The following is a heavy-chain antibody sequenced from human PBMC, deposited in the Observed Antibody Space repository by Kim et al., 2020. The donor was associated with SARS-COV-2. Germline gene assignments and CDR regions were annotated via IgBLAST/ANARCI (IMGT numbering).Heavy chain of an antibody. CDR3: ARGATENLGDVHGWGSYRYTGVYYFDC. V-gene: IGHV4-34*01. Sequence: SETLSLTCAVYGGCFSGYYWSWIRQPPGKGLEWIGEINHSGSTNYNPSLKSRVTISVDTSKNQFSLKLSSVTAADTAVYYCARGATENLGDVHGWGSYRYTGVYYFDCWGQRTLGTVSS. J-gene: IGHJ4*02. CDR1: GGCFSGYY. D-gene: IGHD3-16*02. CDR2: INHSGST.